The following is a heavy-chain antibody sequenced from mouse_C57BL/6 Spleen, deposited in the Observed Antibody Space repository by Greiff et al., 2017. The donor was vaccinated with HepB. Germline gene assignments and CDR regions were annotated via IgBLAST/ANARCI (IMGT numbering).Heavy chain of an antibody. CDR1: GYTFTDYY. CDR2: IGPGSGST. CDR3: ARLAQLADWYFDV. Sequence: QVQLQQSGAELVKPGASVKISCKASGYTFTDYYINWVKQRPGQGLEWIGKIGPGSGSTYYNEKFKGKATLTADKSSSTAYMQLSSLTSEDSAVYCGARLAQLADWYFDVWGTGTTVTVSS. D-gene: IGHD4-1*02. J-gene: IGHJ1*03. V-gene: IGHV1-77*01.